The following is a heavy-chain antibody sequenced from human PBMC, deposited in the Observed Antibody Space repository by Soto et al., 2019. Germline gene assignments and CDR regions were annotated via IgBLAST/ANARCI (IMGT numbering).Heavy chain of an antibody. CDR3: ARDWADNWNYVSYYYYGMDV. V-gene: IGHV1-8*01. J-gene: IGHJ6*02. CDR2: MNPNSGNT. CDR1: GYTFTSYD. D-gene: IGHD1-7*01. Sequence: GASVKVSCKASGYTFTSYDINWVRQATGQGLEWMGWMNPNSGNTGYAQKLQGRVTMTRNTSISTAYMELSSLRSEDTAVYYCARDWADNWNYVSYYYYGMDVWGQGTTVTVSS.